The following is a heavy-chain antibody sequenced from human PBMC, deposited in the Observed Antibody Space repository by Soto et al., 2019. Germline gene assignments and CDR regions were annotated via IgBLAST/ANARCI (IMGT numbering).Heavy chain of an antibody. D-gene: IGHD2-21*02. Sequence: GGSLRLSCAASGFAFGSSAMSWVRQAPGKGLEWVSVISLIGRTFYAYSVKGRFTISKDNAKNSLFLQMTGLRVDDTAVYFCAREARPDVLRDLLIRQRAKIWGGDPSRGTGHYSYGMDVWGQGTTVTGSS. CDR3: AREARPDVLRDLLIRQRAKIWGGDPSRGTGHYSYGMDV. V-gene: IGHV3-23*01. J-gene: IGHJ6*02. CDR1: GFAFGSSA. CDR2: ISLIGRT.